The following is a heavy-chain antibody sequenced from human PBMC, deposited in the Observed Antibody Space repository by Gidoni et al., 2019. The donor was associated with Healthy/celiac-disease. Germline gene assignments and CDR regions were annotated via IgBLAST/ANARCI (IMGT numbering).Heavy chain of an antibody. J-gene: IGHJ3*02. V-gene: IGHV3-23*01. Sequence: EVQLLESGGGLVQPGGSLRPSCAASGSTFSSHAMSWVPQAPWKGLEWVSAISGSGGSTYYADSVKGRFTISRDNSKNTLYLQMNSLRAEDTAVYYCAKDFYGDLLPYDAFDIWGQGTMVTVSS. CDR3: AKDFYGDLLPYDAFDI. D-gene: IGHD4-17*01. CDR1: GSTFSSHA. CDR2: ISGSGGST.